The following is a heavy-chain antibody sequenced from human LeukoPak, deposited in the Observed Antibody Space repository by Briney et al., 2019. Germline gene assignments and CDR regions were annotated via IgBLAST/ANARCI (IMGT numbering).Heavy chain of an antibody. Sequence: SETLSLTCAVSGYSISSGYYGGWIRQPPGKGLEWIGSIYHSGSTYYNPSLRSRVTISVDTSKNQFSLKLSSVTAADTAVYYCARIGYYYDSTGYSHDAFDIWGQGTMVTVSS. V-gene: IGHV4-38-2*01. CDR2: IYHSGST. CDR1: GYSISSGYY. D-gene: IGHD3-22*01. J-gene: IGHJ3*02. CDR3: ARIGYYYDSTGYSHDAFDI.